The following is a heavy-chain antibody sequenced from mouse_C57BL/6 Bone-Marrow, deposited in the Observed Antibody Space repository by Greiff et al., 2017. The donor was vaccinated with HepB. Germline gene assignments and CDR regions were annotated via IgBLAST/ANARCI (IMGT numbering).Heavy chain of an antibody. CDR3: ARSLIYYYGSSYDYYAMDY. CDR2: IYPRDGST. CDR1: GYTFTDHT. Sequence: VKLMESDAELVKPGASVKISCKVSGYTFTDHTIHWMKQRPEQGLEWIGYIYPRDGSTKYNMKFKGKATLTADKSSSTAYMQLNSLTSEDSAVYFCARSLIYYYGSSYDYYAMDYWGQGTSVTVSS. D-gene: IGHD1-1*01. V-gene: IGHV1-78*01. J-gene: IGHJ4*01.